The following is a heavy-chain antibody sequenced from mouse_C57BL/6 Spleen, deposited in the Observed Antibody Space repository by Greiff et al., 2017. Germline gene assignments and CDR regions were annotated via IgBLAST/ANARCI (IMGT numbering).Heavy chain of an antibody. CDR3: ARGVYSNFYYAMDY. V-gene: IGHV1-64*01. J-gene: IGHJ4*01. CDR2: IHPNSGST. CDR1: GYTFTSYW. D-gene: IGHD2-5*01. Sequence: QVQLKQSGAELVKPGASVTLSCKASGYTFTSYWMHWVKQRPGQGLEWIGMIHPNSGSTNYNEKFKSKATLTVDKSSSTAYMQLSSLTSEDSAVYYCARGVYSNFYYAMDYWGQGTSVTVAA.